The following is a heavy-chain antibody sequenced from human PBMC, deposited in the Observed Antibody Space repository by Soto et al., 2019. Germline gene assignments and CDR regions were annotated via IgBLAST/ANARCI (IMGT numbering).Heavy chain of an antibody. CDR1: GGSFSGYY. CDR2: INHSGGT. CDR3: ARGQRDFWSGYYTPYFDY. Sequence: PSETLSLTCAVYGGSFSGYYWSWIRQPPGKGLEWIGEINHSGGTNYNPSLKSRVTISVDTSKNQFSLKLSSVTAADTAVYYCARGQRDFWSGYYTPYFDYWGQGTLVTVSS. J-gene: IGHJ4*02. V-gene: IGHV4-34*01. D-gene: IGHD3-3*01.